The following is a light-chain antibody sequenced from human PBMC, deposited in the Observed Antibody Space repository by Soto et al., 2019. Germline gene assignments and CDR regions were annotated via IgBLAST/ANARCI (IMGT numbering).Light chain of an antibody. CDR3: QQYGSFPWP. Sequence: ILITKSPGTLAVDPGERAALSCMTSQSVSSNLAWYQQKPGQAPRLLIYRASTRATGIPARFSGSGSGTEFTLTISRLEPDDFAVYYCQQYGSFPWPFGQGTKVDIK. CDR2: RAS. V-gene: IGKV3-15*01. J-gene: IGKJ1*01. CDR1: QSVSSN.